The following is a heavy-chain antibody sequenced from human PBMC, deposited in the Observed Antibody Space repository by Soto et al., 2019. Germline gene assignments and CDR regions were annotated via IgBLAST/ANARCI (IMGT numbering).Heavy chain of an antibody. V-gene: IGHV3-30*03. CDR1: GFTFRNYG. D-gene: IGHD6-6*01. CDR2: MSYDGGNR. J-gene: IGHJ6*02. Sequence: GGSLILSCAASGFTFRNYGMHWARQEPGKGLQWVAAMSYDGGNRYYADSVKGRFIISRDNSKNTLYLQMNSLGAEDTAEYYCARDRWGRSSNYYYGMDVWGQGTTVTVSS. CDR3: ARDRWGRSSNYYYGMDV.